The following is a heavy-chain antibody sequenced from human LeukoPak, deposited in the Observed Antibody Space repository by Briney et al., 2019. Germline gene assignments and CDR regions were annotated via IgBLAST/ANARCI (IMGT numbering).Heavy chain of an antibody. CDR3: ARDHRTRYYYYGMDV. Sequence: SETLSLTCTVSGGAISSGDYYWSWIRQPPGKGLEWIGYIYYSGSTYYNPSLKSRVTISVDTSKNQFPLKLSSVTAADTAVYYCARDHRTRYYYYGMDVWGQGTTVTVSS. J-gene: IGHJ6*02. V-gene: IGHV4-30-4*01. CDR2: IYYSGST. CDR1: GGAISSGDYY. D-gene: IGHD2-2*01.